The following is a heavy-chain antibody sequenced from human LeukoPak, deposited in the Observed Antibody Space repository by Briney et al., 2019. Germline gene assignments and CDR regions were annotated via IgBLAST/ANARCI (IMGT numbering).Heavy chain of an antibody. CDR3: ARGIAAASERALDI. CDR1: SESFTGYY. CDR2: IYSSGST. Sequence: SETLSLTCSVSSESFTGYYWSWIRQPAGKGLEWIGRIYSSGSTDYNPSLKSRVTMSVDTSKNQFSLKLTSVTAADTAVYYCARGIAAASERALDIWGQGTTATVSS. V-gene: IGHV4-4*07. J-gene: IGHJ3*02. D-gene: IGHD6-13*01.